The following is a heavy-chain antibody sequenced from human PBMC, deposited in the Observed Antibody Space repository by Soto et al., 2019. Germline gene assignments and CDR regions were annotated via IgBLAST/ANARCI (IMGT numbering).Heavy chain of an antibody. J-gene: IGHJ3*02. Sequence: QVQLVQSGAEVKKPGSSVKVSCKASGGTFSSYAISWVRQAPGQGLEWMGGIIPIFGTANYAQKFQGRVTITADESTGTAYRELSSLRAEDTAVYYCARDAVAYCGGDCYQPDAFDIWGQGTMVTVSS. V-gene: IGHV1-69*01. D-gene: IGHD2-21*02. CDR3: ARDAVAYCGGDCYQPDAFDI. CDR1: GGTFSSYA. CDR2: IIPIFGTA.